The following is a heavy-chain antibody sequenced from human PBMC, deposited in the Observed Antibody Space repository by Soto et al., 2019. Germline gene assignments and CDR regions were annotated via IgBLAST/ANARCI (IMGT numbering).Heavy chain of an antibody. CDR3: ARDGAFRPKSVAVKLHWFFDL. V-gene: IGHV1-2*02. CDR1: GYTFSGYY. J-gene: IGHJ2*01. CDR2: INPHSGGT. D-gene: IGHD6-19*01. Sequence: QEQLVQSGAEVKKPGASVKVSCRASGYTFSGYYLHWVRQAPGQGLEWMGWINPHSGGTNFAQNFEDRVTMTGDTSINTADMELSGLRSDDTAVYFCARDGAFRPKSVAVKLHWFFDLWGRGTLVTVSS.